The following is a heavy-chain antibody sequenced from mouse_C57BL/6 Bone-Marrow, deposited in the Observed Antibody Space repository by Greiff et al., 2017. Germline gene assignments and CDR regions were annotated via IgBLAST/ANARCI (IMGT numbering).Heavy chain of an antibody. Sequence: VQLQHPGAELVKLGAPVKMSCKASGSTFTSYWITWVKQRPGQGFEWTGDMYPGSGSPTYNEKFKSKAPLTVDTSSSTAYMQLSSLTSEDSAVYYCAREAGWYYLDYWGQGTTLTVSS. J-gene: IGHJ2*01. CDR2: MYPGSGSP. D-gene: IGHD2-3*01. V-gene: IGHV1-55*01. CDR1: GSTFTSYW. CDR3: AREAGWYYLDY.